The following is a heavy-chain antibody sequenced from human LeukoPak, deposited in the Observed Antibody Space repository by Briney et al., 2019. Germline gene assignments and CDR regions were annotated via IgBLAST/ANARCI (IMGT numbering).Heavy chain of an antibody. D-gene: IGHD3-10*01. Sequence: GGSLRLSCAASGFTFSSYWMSWVRQAPGKGLEWVANIKQDGSEKYYVDSVKGRFTISRDNAKNSLYLQMNSLRAEDTALYYCARDQGAGLLWFGEGSQNMDVWGKGTTVTVSS. CDR2: IKQDGSEK. V-gene: IGHV3-7*03. CDR3: ARDQGAGLLWFGEGSQNMDV. J-gene: IGHJ6*03. CDR1: GFTFSSYW.